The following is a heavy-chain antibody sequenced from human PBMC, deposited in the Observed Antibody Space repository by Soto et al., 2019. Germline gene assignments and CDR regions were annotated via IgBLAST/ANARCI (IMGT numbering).Heavy chain of an antibody. CDR3: SSIDNDLWSTQDY. V-gene: IGHV3-73*01. J-gene: IGHJ4*02. CDR1: GFTFSGSS. D-gene: IGHD3-3*01. CDR2: IRNKNNNYAT. Sequence: GGSLRLSCAASGFTFSGSSMHWVRQAPGKGLEWVGRIRNKNNNYATTYATSVRGRFTISRDDSKNTAYLQMDSLKIEDTAVYYCSSIDNDLWSTQDYWGQGTLVTVSS.